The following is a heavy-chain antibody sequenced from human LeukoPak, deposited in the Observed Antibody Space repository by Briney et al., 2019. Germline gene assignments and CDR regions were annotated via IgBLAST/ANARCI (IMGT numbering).Heavy chain of an antibody. CDR2: IYYSGST. CDR1: GGSISSSSYY. Sequence: SETLSLTCTVSGGSISSSSYYWGWIRQPPGKGLEWIGSIYYSGSTYYNPSLKSRVTISVDTSKNQFSLKLSSVTAADTAVYYCARAYEYYYYYYMDVWAKGPRSPSP. V-gene: IGHV4-39*01. J-gene: IGHJ6*03. CDR3: ARAYEYYYYYYMDV. D-gene: IGHD2-21*01.